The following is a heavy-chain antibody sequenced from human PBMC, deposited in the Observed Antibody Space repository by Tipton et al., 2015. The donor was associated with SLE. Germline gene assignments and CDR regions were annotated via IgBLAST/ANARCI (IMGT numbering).Heavy chain of an antibody. V-gene: IGHV4-61*08. D-gene: IGHD2-2*01. CDR3: ASMIVVIPVEARRDGMDV. CDR2: IDDSGNT. J-gene: IGHJ6*02. CDR1: GGFISGSGHY. Sequence: LSLTCPLSGGFISGSGHYWSWIRQPPGKGLEWIGYIDDSGNTDYTPSLKSRVTISVDTSNNQFSLKLSSVTAADTAVYYCASMIVVIPVEARRDGMDVWGQGTTVTVSS.